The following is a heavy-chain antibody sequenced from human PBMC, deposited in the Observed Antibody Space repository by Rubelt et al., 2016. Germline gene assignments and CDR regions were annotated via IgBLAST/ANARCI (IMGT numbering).Heavy chain of an antibody. J-gene: IGHJ3*02. V-gene: IGHV5-51*01. CDR1: GYTFTSYW. CDR3: ARLIWYSGYDGRHTFDI. D-gene: IGHD5-12*01. Sequence: PGESLKISCKSSGYTFTSYWIGWVRQMPGKGLEWMGIIYPGDSDTKYSPSFQGQVTISADKSISTAYLQWSSLKASDTAMYYCARLIWYSGYDGRHTFDIWGQGTMVSVSS. CDR2: IYPGDSDT.